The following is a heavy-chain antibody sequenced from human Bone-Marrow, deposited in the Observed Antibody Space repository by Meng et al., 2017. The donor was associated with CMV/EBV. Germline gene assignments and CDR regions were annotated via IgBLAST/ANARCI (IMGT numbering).Heavy chain of an antibody. CDR3: ARENGSTDWNYGTHFDY. D-gene: IGHD1-7*01. CDR1: GYTFTSYY. Sequence: ASVKVSCKASGYTFTSYYMHWVRQAPGQGLEWMGIINPSGGSTSYAQKFQGRVTMTRDTSTSTVYMELSSLRSEDTAVYYCARENGSTDWNYGTHFDYWGQRTLVTVSS. V-gene: IGHV1-46*01. CDR2: INPSGGST. J-gene: IGHJ4*02.